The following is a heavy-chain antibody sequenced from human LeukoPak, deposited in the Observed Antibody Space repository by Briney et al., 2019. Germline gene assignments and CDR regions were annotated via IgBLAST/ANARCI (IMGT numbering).Heavy chain of an antibody. CDR1: GYTFYYYG. J-gene: IGHJ5*02. CDR2: VSAYNGNT. Sequence: ASVKVSCKASGYTFYYYGISWVRQAPGQGLEWMGWVSAYNGNTNYAQKLQGRVTMTTDTSTSTVYMELRSLRSDDTAVYYCVREENWFDPWGQGTLVTVSS. V-gene: IGHV1-18*01. CDR3: VREENWFDP.